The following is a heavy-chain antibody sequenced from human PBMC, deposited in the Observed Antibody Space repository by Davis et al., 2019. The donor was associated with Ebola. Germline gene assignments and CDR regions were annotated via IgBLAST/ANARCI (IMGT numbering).Heavy chain of an antibody. D-gene: IGHD3-3*01. V-gene: IGHV4-59*01. J-gene: IGHJ4*02. CDR3: ARFVYDFWSGYLFDY. Sequence: MPSETLSLTCTVSGGSISSYYWSWIRQPPGKGLEWIGYIYYSGSTNYNPSLKSRVTISVDTSKNQFSLKLSSVTAADTAAYYCARFVYDFWSGYLFDYWGQGTLVTVSS. CDR1: GGSISSYY. CDR2: IYYSGST.